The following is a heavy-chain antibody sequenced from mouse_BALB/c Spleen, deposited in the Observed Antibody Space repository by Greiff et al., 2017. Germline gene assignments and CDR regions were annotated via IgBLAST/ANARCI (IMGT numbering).Heavy chain of an antibody. J-gene: IGHJ2*01. D-gene: IGHD1-1*01. CDR3: TRENYGSNY. CDR2: ISSGGSYT. CDR1: GFTFSSYT. Sequence: EVKLMESGGGLVKPGGSLKLSCAASGFTFSSYTMSWVRQTPEKRLEWVATISSGGSYTYYPDSVKGRFTISRDNAKNTLYLQMSSLKSEDTAMYYCTRENYGSNYWGQGTTLTVSS. V-gene: IGHV5-6-4*01.